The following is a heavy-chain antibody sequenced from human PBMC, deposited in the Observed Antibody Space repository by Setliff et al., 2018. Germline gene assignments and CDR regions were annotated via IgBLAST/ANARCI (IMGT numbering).Heavy chain of an antibody. D-gene: IGHD3-3*01. CDR1: GGTFSNIG. CDR2: IIPLFGTT. J-gene: IGHJ4*02. V-gene: IGHV1-69*05. Sequence: GASVKVSCKASGGTFSNIGISWVRQAPGQGLEWMGGIIPLFGTTNYAQEFQGRATITTDESTNTAYMELSSLRSEDTAMYYCARSWRAGALNHFDYWGQGSRVTVSS. CDR3: ARSWRAGALNHFDY.